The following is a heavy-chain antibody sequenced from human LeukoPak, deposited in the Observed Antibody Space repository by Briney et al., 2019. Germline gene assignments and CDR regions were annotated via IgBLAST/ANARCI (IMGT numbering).Heavy chain of an antibody. V-gene: IGHV4-4*08. CDR1: GGSNSSYY. J-gene: IGHJ4*02. D-gene: IGHD2-8*01. Sequence: PSETLSLTCTVSGGSNSSYYWSWLRHPPGQGLEWIGEISRSGLTHYNPSLESRVTVSLDKSKNQLSLTLSSVTAADTAVYYCPSENGAFSPFGYWGQGTLVTVLS. CDR3: PSENGAFSPFGY. CDR2: ISRSGLT.